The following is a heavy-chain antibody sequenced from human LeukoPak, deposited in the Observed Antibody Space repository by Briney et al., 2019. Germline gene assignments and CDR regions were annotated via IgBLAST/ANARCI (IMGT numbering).Heavy chain of an antibody. CDR1: GGSISSYY. J-gene: IGHJ4*02. V-gene: IGHV4-59*01. D-gene: IGHD5-18*01. Sequence: PSETLFLTCTVSGGSISSYYWSWIRQPPGKGLEWIGYIYYSGSTNYNPSLKSRVTISVDTSKNQFSLKLSSVTAADTAVYYCARVVAVQLWLRVYYFDYWGQGTLVTVSS. CDR3: ARVVAVQLWLRVYYFDY. CDR2: IYYSGST.